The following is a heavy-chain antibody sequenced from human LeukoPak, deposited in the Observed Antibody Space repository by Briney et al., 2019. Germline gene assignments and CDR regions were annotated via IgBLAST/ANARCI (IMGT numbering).Heavy chain of an antibody. V-gene: IGHV1-69*04. D-gene: IGHD1-26*01. CDR1: GGTFSSYA. Sequence: SSAKVSCKASGGTFSSYAISWVRQAPGQGLEWMGRIIPIFGIANYAQKFQGRVTITADKSTSTAYMELSSLRSEDTAVYYCARDLIGGIVGATDDAFDIWGQGTMVTVSS. CDR3: ARDLIGGIVGATDDAFDI. CDR2: IIPIFGIA. J-gene: IGHJ3*02.